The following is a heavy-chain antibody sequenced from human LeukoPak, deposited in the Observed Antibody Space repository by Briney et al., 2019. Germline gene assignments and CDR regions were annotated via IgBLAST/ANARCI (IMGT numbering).Heavy chain of an antibody. CDR2: IYSGGST. CDR1: GFTFSSYA. D-gene: IGHD1-26*01. J-gene: IGHJ4*02. CDR3: ARGWEYYYFDY. V-gene: IGHV3-66*01. Sequence: PGGSLRLSCAASGFTFSSYAMSWVRQAPGKGLEWVSVIYSGGSTYYADSVKGRFTISRDNSKNTLYLQMNSLRAEDTAVYYCARGWEYYYFDYWGQGTLVTVSS.